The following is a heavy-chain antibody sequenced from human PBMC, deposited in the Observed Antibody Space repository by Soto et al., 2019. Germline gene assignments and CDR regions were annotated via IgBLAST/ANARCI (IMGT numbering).Heavy chain of an antibody. CDR1: GFTFSSYA. Sequence: GGSLRLSCAASGFTFSSYAMSWVRQAPGKGLEWVSAISGSGGSTYYADSVKGRFTISRDNSKNTLYLQMNSLRAEDTAVYYCAKGLRDYGDYVVYYYMDVWRKGPTVTVSS. J-gene: IGHJ6*03. CDR2: ISGSGGST. D-gene: IGHD4-17*01. V-gene: IGHV3-23*01. CDR3: AKGLRDYGDYVVYYYMDV.